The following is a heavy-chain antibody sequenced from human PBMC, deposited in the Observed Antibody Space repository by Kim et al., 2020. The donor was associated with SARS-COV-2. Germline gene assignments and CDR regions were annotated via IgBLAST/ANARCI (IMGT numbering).Heavy chain of an antibody. CDR1: GFTFGDYA. Sequence: GGSLRLSCTASGFTFGDYAMSWFRQAPGKGLEWVGFIRSKAYGGTTEYAASVKGRFTISRDDSKSIAYLQMNSLKTEDTAVYYCTNIAVAGDYNYYYGMDVWGRGTTVTVSS. D-gene: IGHD6-19*01. J-gene: IGHJ6*02. CDR3: TNIAVAGDYNYYYGMDV. V-gene: IGHV3-49*03. CDR2: IRSKAYGGTT.